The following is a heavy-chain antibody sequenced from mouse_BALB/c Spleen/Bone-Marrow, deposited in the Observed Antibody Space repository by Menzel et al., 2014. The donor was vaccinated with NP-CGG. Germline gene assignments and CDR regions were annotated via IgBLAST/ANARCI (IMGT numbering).Heavy chain of an antibody. V-gene: IGHV1S56*01. CDR1: GYPFTSYY. Sequence: VQLQQSGPELVKPGASVKMSCKASGYPFTSYYIHWVKQRPGQGLEWIGWIYPGDGSSKYNEKFKGKTTLTADKSSSTVYMLISSLTSEDSAIYFCARGSSFSYWYFDVWGAGTTVTVSS. CDR3: ARGSSFSYWYFDV. J-gene: IGHJ1*01. CDR2: IYPGDGSS. D-gene: IGHD1-1*01.